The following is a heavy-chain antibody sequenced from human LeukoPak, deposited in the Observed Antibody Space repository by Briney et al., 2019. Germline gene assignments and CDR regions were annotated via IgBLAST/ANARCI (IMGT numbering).Heavy chain of an antibody. V-gene: IGHV3-7*03. Sequence: PGGSLRLSCAASGFTFSSYWMNWARQAQGKGLEWVASINDNGNVNYYVDSVKGRFTISRDNAKNSLYLQMSSLRAEDTAVYFCARGGGLDVWGQGATVTVSS. D-gene: IGHD3-16*01. CDR2: INDNGNVN. J-gene: IGHJ6*02. CDR3: ARGGGLDV. CDR1: GFTFSSYW.